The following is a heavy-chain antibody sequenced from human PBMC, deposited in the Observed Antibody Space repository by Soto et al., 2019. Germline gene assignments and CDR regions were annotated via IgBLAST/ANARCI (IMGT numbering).Heavy chain of an antibody. CDR1: GYTFSTYG. D-gene: IGHD2-2*02. CDR2: INPLKGDT. J-gene: IGHJ3*02. CDR3: ARVKVPAAILGAFDI. V-gene: IGHV1-18*01. Sequence: GASVKVSCKASGYTFSTYGITWVRQAPGQGLEWMGWINPLKGDTNSAARFQDRLTMTTDTSTRTAYMELRSLTSDDTAVYYCARVKVPAAILGAFDIWGQGTMVTVSS.